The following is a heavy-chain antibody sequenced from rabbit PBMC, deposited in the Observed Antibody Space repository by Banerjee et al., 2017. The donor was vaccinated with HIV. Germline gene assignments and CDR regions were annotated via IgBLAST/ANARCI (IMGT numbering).Heavy chain of an antibody. D-gene: IGHD3-3*01. V-gene: IGHV1S40*01. J-gene: IGHJ3*01. CDR3: SRGLVAGVLDL. Sequence: QSLEESGGDLVKPGASLTLTCTASGFSFSSGYYMCWVRQAPGKGLEWIGCIYPTYGATDYASWVNGRFTISLDNAQNTVFLQMTSLTAADTATYFCSRGLVAGVLDLWGQGTLVTVS. CDR2: IYPTYGAT. CDR1: GFSFSSGYY.